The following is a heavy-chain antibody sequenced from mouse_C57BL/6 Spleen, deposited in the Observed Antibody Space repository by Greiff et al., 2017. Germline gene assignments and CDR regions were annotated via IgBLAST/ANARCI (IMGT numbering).Heavy chain of an antibody. Sequence: EVMLVESGGGLVKPGGSLKLSCAASGFTFSDYGMHWVRQAPEKGLEWVAYISSGSSTTYYADTVKGRFTISRDSAKNTLFLQMTRLRSEDAAMYYCSKTAQATGEYACWGQRTLVTVSA. CDR3: SKTAQATGEYAC. CDR1: GFTFSDYG. V-gene: IGHV5-17*01. D-gene: IGHD3-2*02. CDR2: ISSGSSTT. J-gene: IGHJ3*01.